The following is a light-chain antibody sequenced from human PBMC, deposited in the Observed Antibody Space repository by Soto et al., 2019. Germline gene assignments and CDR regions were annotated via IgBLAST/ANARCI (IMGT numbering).Light chain of an antibody. CDR2: DVS. V-gene: IGLV2-14*01. CDR3: SSYTSSSTLVV. Sequence: QPVLTQPASVSGSPGQSITISCTGTSSDGGGYNYVSWYQQHPGKAPKLMIYDVSNRPSGVSNRFSGSNSGNTASLTISGLQAEDEADYYCSSYTSSSTLVVFGGGTKLTVL. CDR1: SSDGGGYNY. J-gene: IGLJ2*01.